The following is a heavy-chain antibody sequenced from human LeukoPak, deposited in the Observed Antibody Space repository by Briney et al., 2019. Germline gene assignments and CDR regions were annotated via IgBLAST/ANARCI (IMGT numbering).Heavy chain of an antibody. J-gene: IGHJ5*02. CDR3: ARLLRTGNTGYYHDP. Sequence: GGSLRLSCAASGFTFSSYAMSWVRQAPGKGLEWVSAISGSGGSTYYADSVKGRFTISRDNSKNTLYLQMNSLRAEDTAVYYCARLLRTGNTGYYHDPWGQGMLVTVSS. CDR1: GFTFSSYA. CDR2: ISGSGGST. V-gene: IGHV3-23*01. D-gene: IGHD3-22*01.